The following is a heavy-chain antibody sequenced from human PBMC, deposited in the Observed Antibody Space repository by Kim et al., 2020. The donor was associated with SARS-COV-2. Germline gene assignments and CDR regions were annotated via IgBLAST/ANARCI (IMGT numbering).Heavy chain of an antibody. Sequence: GGSLRLSCTTSGFTFTGHAMSWVRQAPGKGLEWVSIIVGGDVTTYSVDSVRGRFTISRDDSKNTLYLQMSALRGDDTAVYYCMKGGWGWIWDHWGQGTLVTVSS. CDR1: GFTFTGHA. J-gene: IGHJ4*02. CDR2: IVGGDVTT. CDR3: MKGGWGWIWDH. V-gene: IGHV3-23*01. D-gene: IGHD2-21*01.